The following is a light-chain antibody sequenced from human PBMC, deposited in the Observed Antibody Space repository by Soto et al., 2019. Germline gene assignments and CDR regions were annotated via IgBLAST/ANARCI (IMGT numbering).Light chain of an antibody. J-gene: IGLJ3*02. CDR3: SLYAAGNIVL. CDR2: EIT. V-gene: IGLV2-8*01. Sequence: QSVLTQPPSASGSPGQSVTISCTGTNSDIGGYNYVSWYQQHPGKAPNLMIYEITNRPSGVPDRFSGSRSGNTASLTVSGLQTDDEADYYCSLYAAGNIVLFGGGTKLTVL. CDR1: NSDIGGYNY.